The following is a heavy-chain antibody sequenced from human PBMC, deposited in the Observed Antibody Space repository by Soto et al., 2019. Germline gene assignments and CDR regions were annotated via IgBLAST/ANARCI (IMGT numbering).Heavy chain of an antibody. V-gene: IGHV4-59*01. CDR3: AMVSSGWLVAVDYYMDV. CDR2: IYYSGST. Sequence: SETLSLTCTVSGGSISSYYWSWIRQPPGKGLEWIGYIYYSGSTNYNPSLKSRVTISVDTSKNQFSLKLSSVTAADTAVYYCAMVSSGWLVAVDYYMDVWGKGTTVTVSS. J-gene: IGHJ6*03. D-gene: IGHD6-19*01. CDR1: GGSISSYY.